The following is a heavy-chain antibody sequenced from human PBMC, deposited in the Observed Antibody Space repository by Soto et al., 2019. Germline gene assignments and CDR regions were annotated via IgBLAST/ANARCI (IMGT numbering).Heavy chain of an antibody. CDR3: ARDGEYYYYYGMDV. V-gene: IGHV4-59*01. D-gene: IGHD2-21*01. Sequence: SETLSLTCTVSGGSISSYYWSWIRQPPGKGLEWIGYIYYSGSTNYNPSLKSRVTISVDTSKNQFSLKLSSVTAADTAVYYCARDGEYYYYYGMDVWGQGTTVT. CDR1: GGSISSYY. J-gene: IGHJ6*02. CDR2: IYYSGST.